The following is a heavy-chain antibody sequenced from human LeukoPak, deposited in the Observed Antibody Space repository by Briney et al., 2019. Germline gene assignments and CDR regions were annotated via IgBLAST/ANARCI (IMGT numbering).Heavy chain of an antibody. Sequence: SETLSLTCAVSGGSISSSNWWSWVRQPPGKGLEWIGEIYHSGSTNYNPSLKSRVTISVDKSKNQFSLKLSSVTAADTAVYYCAKPLSSSWYLVRLFDYWGQGTLVTVSS. V-gene: IGHV4-4*02. J-gene: IGHJ4*02. CDR1: GGSISSSNW. CDR3: AKPLSSSWYLVRLFDY. D-gene: IGHD6-13*01. CDR2: IYHSGST.